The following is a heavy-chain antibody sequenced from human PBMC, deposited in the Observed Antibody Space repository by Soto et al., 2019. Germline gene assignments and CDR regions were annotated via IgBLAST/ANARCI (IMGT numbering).Heavy chain of an antibody. CDR2: IYYSGST. D-gene: IGHD6-13*01. V-gene: IGHV4-39*01. CDR1: GGSISSSSYY. CDR3: AGKQQLVKVDY. J-gene: IGHJ4*02. Sequence: SETLSLTCTVSGGSISSSSYYWGWIRQPPGKGLEWIGSIYYSGSTYYNPSLKSRVTISVDTSKNQFSLKLSSVTAADTAVYYCAGKQQLVKVDYWGQGTLVTVSS.